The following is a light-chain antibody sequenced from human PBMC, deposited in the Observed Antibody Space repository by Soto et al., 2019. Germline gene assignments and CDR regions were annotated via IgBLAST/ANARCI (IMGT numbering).Light chain of an antibody. Sequence: EIVLTQSPATLSLSPGERSTLSCSASQSVSSYLAWYQQKPGQAPRLLIYGASTRTTGVPARFSGSGSGTEFTLTINSLQSEDFAVYYCQPYNNWPLTFGGGTKVDIK. V-gene: IGKV3-15*01. CDR1: QSVSSY. CDR2: GAS. J-gene: IGKJ4*01. CDR3: QPYNNWPLT.